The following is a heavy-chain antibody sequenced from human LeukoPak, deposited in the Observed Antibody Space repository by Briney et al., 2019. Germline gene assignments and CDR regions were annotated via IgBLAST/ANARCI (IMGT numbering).Heavy chain of an antibody. CDR3: ARGTFYDILTGYHAD. V-gene: IGHV3-9*01. CDR1: GFTFDDYA. J-gene: IGHJ4*02. Sequence: PGGSLRLSCAASGFTFDDYAMHWVRQAPGKGLEWVSGISWNSGSIGYADSVKGRFTISRDNAKNSLYLQMNSLRAEDTALYHCARGTFYDILTGYHADWGQGTLVTVSS. D-gene: IGHD3-9*01. CDR2: ISWNSGSI.